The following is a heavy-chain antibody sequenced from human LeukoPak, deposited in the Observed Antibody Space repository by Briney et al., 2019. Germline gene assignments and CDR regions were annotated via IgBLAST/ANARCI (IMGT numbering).Heavy chain of an antibody. CDR3: ASLDGSGTNSDY. D-gene: IGHD3-10*01. CDR1: GGSISSYY. V-gene: IGHV4-4*02. Sequence: SETLSLTCTVSGGSISSYYWSWVRQPPGKGLEWIGEIYHSGSTNYNPSLKSRVTISVDKSKNQFSLKLSSVTAADTAVYYCASLDGSGTNSDYWGQGTLVTVSS. CDR2: IYHSGST. J-gene: IGHJ4*02.